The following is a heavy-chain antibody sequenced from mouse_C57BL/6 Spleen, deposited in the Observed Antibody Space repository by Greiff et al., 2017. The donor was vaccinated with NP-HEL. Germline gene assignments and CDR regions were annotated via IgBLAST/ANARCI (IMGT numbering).Heavy chain of an antibody. D-gene: IGHD1-1*01. CDR1: GYTFTSYW. V-gene: IGHV1-69*01. J-gene: IGHJ1*03. Sequence: QVQLQQPGAELVMPGASVKLSCKASGYTFTSYWMHWVKQRPGQGLEWIGEIDPSDGYTNYIQKFKGKSTLTVDKSSSTAYMQLSSMTSEDSAVYDCARSDYDGSSYGYFDVWGTGTTVTVSS. CDR3: ARSDYDGSSYGYFDV. CDR2: IDPSDGYT.